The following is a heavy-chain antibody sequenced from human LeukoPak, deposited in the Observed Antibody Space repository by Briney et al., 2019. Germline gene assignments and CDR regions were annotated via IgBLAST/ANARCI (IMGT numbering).Heavy chain of an antibody. CDR3: ARGQEFDDGVFDS. V-gene: IGHV3-23*01. D-gene: IGHD1-1*01. CDR1: GFSFSSFA. Sequence: PGGSLRLSCAASGFSFSSFAMTWVRQAPGKGLEWVSPICSNGATAYNADSVKGRSTISRDNSKNTVYLQMNSLRVEDTAIYYCARGQEFDDGVFDSWGQGTLVTVSS. J-gene: IGHJ4*02. CDR2: ICSNGATA.